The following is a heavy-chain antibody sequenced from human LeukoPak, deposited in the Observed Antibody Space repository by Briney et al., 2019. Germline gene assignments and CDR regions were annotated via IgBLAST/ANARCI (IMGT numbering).Heavy chain of an antibody. CDR1: GFTVSSNY. V-gene: IGHV3-66*02. J-gene: IGHJ3*02. CDR2: IYSGGST. CDR3: ARDNRDGYWADAFDI. D-gene: IGHD5-24*01. Sequence: PGGSLRLSCAASGFTVSSNYMSWVRQAPGKGLEWVSVIYSGGSTYYADFVKGRFTISRDNSKNTLYLQMNSLRAEDTAVYYCARDNRDGYWADAFDIWGQGTMVTVSS.